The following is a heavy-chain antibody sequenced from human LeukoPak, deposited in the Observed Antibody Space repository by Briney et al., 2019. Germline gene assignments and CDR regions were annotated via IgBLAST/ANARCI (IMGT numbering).Heavy chain of an antibody. CDR2: IYYSGST. CDR1: GGSISSSSYY. D-gene: IGHD4-17*01. CDR3: ARGATLDDYAAVSYYYYYMDV. V-gene: IGHV4-39*07. J-gene: IGHJ6*03. Sequence: SETLSLTCTVSGGSISSSSYYWGWIRQPPGKGLEWIGSIYYSGSTYYNPSLKSRVTISVDTSKNQFSLKLSSVTAADTAVYYCARGATLDDYAAVSYYYYYMDVWGKGTTVTISS.